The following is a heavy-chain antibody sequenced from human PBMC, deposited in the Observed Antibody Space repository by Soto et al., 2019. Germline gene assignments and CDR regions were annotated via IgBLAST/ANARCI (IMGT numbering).Heavy chain of an antibody. D-gene: IGHD6-6*01. Sequence: PGVSLRLSGAASGFRFRNYSMSWGSHAPGWGLEWVYGMNSGGMTYYVGSVKGRFTMSRDTSKNTLYLQMNSLRADDTAVFYCAKALQYSSSRDYFYYGMDVWGQGTTVTVS. V-gene: IGHV3-23*01. CDR1: GFRFRNYS. CDR2: MNSGGMT. J-gene: IGHJ6*02. CDR3: AKALQYSSSRDYFYYGMDV.